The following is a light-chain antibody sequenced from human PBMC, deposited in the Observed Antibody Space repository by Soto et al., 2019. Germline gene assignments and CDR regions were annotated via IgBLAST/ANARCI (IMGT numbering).Light chain of an antibody. J-gene: IGKJ4*01. CDR2: AAS. CDR3: QHSYSIPGLT. CDR1: QSITSY. V-gene: IGKV1-39*01. Sequence: DIQMTQSPSSLSASVGDRVTITCRASQSITSYLNWYQQKPGKAPKLLIYAASSLQSGVPSRFSGSGSGTDFTLTISSLQPEDFATYYCQHSYSIPGLTFGGGTKEEIK.